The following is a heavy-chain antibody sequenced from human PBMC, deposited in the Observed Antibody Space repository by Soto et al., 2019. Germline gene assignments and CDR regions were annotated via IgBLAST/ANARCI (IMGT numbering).Heavy chain of an antibody. CDR3: ARDGGVVVAVDAFDV. V-gene: IGHV3-20*04. CDR1: GFTFDDNG. Sequence: EVQLVESGGGVVRPGGSLRLSCAASGFTFDDNGMTWVRQAPGKGLEWVSGITWNGATTGYADSVKGRFTISRDNAKNSLYLQMNSLRVEDTALYYCARDGGVVVAVDAFDVWGQGTMVTVSS. CDR2: ITWNGATT. J-gene: IGHJ3*01. D-gene: IGHD6-19*01.